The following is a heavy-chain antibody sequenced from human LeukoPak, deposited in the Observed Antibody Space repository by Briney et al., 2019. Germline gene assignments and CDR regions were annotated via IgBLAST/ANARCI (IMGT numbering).Heavy chain of an antibody. D-gene: IGHD3-22*01. Sequence: ASVKVSCKASGYTFTGYYMHWVRQAPGQGLEWMGWINPNSGGTNYAQKFQGRVTMTRDTSISTAYMELRSLRSDDTAVYYCARDGPRYYDSSGLSHWGQGTLVTVSS. CDR3: ARDGPRYYDSSGLSH. CDR2: INPNSGGT. J-gene: IGHJ4*02. V-gene: IGHV1-2*02. CDR1: GYTFTGYY.